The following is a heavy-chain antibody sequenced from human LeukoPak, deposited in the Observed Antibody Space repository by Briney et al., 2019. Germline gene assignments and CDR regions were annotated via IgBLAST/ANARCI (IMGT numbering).Heavy chain of an antibody. CDR1: GGSISSGDYY. CDR2: IYYTGST. V-gene: IGHV4-30-4*01. J-gene: IGHJ6*03. CDR3: ARVAPLLEGYYYYYMDV. Sequence: SQTLSLTCSVSGGSISSGDYYWSWIRQPPGKGLVWIGYIYYTGSTYYNPSLKSRVAISVDTSKNQFSLKLSSVTAADTAVYYCARVAPLLEGYYYYYMDVWGKGTTVTVSS. D-gene: IGHD3-3*01.